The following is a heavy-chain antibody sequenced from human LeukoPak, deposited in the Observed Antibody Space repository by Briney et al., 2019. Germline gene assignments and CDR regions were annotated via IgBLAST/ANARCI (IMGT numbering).Heavy chain of an antibody. CDR3: ANYDFWSGYYVT. Sequence: ASVKVSCKASGYTFTGCYMHWVRQAPGQGLEWMGWINPNSGGTNYAQKFQGRVTMTRDTSISTAYMELSRLRSDDTAVYYCANYDFWSGYYVTWGQGTLVTASS. V-gene: IGHV1-2*02. J-gene: IGHJ5*02. CDR1: GYTFTGCY. CDR2: INPNSGGT. D-gene: IGHD3-3*01.